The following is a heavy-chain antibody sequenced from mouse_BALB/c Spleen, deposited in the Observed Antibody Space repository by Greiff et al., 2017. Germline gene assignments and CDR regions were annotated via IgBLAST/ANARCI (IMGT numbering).Heavy chain of an antibody. CDR3: AREGYGNHLDY. V-gene: IGHV1-14*01. Sequence: EVQVVESGPELVKPGASVKMSCKASGYTFTSYVMHWVKQKPGQGLEWIGYINPYNDGTKYNEKFKGKATLTSDKSSSTAYMELSSLTSEDSAVYYCAREGYGNHLDYWGQGTTLTVSS. CDR1: GYTFTSYV. J-gene: IGHJ2*01. D-gene: IGHD2-10*02. CDR2: INPYNDGT.